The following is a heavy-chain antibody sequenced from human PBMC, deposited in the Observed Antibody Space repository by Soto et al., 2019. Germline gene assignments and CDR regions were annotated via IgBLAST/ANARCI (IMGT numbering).Heavy chain of an antibody. Sequence: QLQLQESGPGLVKPSETLSLSCTVSGGSISSSSYYWGWIRQPPGKGLEWIGSIYYSGSTYYNPSLKSRVTISVDTSKNQFALKLSSVTAADTAVYYCASERHYFGSRSPRCDYWGQGTLVTVSS. J-gene: IGHJ4*02. V-gene: IGHV4-39*01. D-gene: IGHD3-10*01. CDR3: ASERHYFGSRSPRCDY. CDR1: GGSISSSSYY. CDR2: IYYSGST.